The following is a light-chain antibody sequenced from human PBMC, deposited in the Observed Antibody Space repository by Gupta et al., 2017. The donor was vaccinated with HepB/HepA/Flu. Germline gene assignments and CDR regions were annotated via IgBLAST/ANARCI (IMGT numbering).Light chain of an antibody. CDR2: EVS. V-gene: IGLV2-23*02. CDR3: CSYAGSSTVVV. J-gene: IGLJ2*01. Sequence: QSALTQPASVSGSPGQSIHISCTGTSSDVGSYNLVSWYQQDPGKAPKLMIYEVSKRPSGVSNRFSGSKSGNTAALTISGLQAEDEADYYCCSYAGSSTVVVFGGGTKLTVL. CDR1: SSDVGSYNL.